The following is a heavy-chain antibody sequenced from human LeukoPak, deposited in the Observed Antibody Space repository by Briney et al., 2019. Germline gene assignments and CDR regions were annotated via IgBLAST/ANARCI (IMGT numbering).Heavy chain of an antibody. D-gene: IGHD4-11*01. V-gene: IGHV3-23*01. CDR1: GFIFTTYA. Sequence: GGSLRLSCAASGFIFTTYAMSWVRQAPGKGLQWVSGISATGDSTYYADSVKGRFTISRDNSKNTLYLQMNSLRAEDTAVYYCAKGSDYSNYYYYYYMDVWGKGTTVTVSS. CDR3: AKGSDYSNYYYYYYMDV. J-gene: IGHJ6*03. CDR2: ISATGDST.